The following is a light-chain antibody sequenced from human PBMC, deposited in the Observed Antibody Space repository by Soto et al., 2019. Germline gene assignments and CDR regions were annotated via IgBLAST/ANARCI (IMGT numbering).Light chain of an antibody. J-gene: IGKJ1*01. CDR1: QSVSSSY. CDR2: GAS. Sequence: EIVLTQSPGTLSLSPGERATLCCRASQSVSSSYLAWYQQKPGQAPRLXIYGASSRATGIPDRFSGSESGTDLTITISRLEPEDFEVYYCQQYGSSPWTFGQGTKVDIK. CDR3: QQYGSSPWT. V-gene: IGKV3-20*01.